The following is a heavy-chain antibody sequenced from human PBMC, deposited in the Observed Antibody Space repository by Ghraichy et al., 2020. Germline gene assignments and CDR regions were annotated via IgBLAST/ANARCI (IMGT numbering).Heavy chain of an antibody. CDR2: ISSSGSTI. Sequence: GESLNISCAASGFTFSDYYMSWIRQAPGKGLEWVSYISSSGSTIYYADSVKGRFTISRDNAKNSLYLQMNSLRAEDTAVYYCARDSYDFWSGYYTGGSPHFDYWGQGTLVTVSS. V-gene: IGHV3-11*01. D-gene: IGHD3-3*01. CDR1: GFTFSDYY. J-gene: IGHJ4*02. CDR3: ARDSYDFWSGYYTGGSPHFDY.